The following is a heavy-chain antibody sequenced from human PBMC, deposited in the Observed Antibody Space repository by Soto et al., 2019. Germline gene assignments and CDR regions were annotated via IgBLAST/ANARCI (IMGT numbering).Heavy chain of an antibody. CDR3: ARGNGSGSYYQRRYYYYGMDV. CDR1: GGTFSSYA. CDR2: IIPIFGTA. V-gene: IGHV1-69*13. D-gene: IGHD3-10*01. Sequence: SVKVSCKASGGTFSSYAISWVRQAPGQGLEWMGGIIPIFGTANYAQKFQGRVTITADESTSTAYMALSSLRSEDTAVYYCARGNGSGSYYQRRYYYYGMDVWGQGTTVTVSS. J-gene: IGHJ6*02.